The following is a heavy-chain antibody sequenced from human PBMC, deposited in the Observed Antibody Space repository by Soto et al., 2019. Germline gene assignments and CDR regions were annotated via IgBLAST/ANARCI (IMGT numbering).Heavy chain of an antibody. J-gene: IGHJ6*02. V-gene: IGHV4-34*01. D-gene: IGHD3-10*01. Sequence: ASETLSLTCAVYGGSFSGYYWSWIRQPPGKGLEWIGEINHSGSTNYNPSLKSRVTISVDTSKNQFSLKLSSVTAADTAVYYCARGGRGGYYYYGMDVWGQGTTVTVSS. CDR2: INHSGST. CDR1: GGSFSGYY. CDR3: ARGGRGGYYYYGMDV.